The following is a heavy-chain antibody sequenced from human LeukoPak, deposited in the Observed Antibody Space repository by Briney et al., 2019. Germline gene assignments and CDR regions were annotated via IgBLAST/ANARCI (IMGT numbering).Heavy chain of an antibody. CDR1: GYTLTDYY. D-gene: IGHD2-2*01. CDR2: INPNSGGT. CDR3: ARDRIILPASSYGVDV. J-gene: IGHJ6*02. V-gene: IGHV1-2*06. Sequence: ASVKVSCKASGYTLTDYYMHWARQAPGQGLEWMGRINPNSGGTNSAQKFQGRVTMTRDTSISTAYMELNRLRSDDTAVYYCARDRIILPASSYGVDVWGQGTTVTVSS.